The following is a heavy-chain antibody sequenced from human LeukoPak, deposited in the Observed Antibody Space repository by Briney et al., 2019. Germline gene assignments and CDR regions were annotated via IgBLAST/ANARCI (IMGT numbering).Heavy chain of an antibody. CDR3: AGGGAYCSGGSCYGYYYYYMDV. J-gene: IGHJ6*03. D-gene: IGHD2-15*01. CDR1: GGSFSGYY. CDR2: INHSGST. Sequence: SETLSLTCAVYGGSFSGYYWSWIREPPGKGLEWFGEINHSGSTNYNPSLKRRVTISVDTSKNQFSLNLSSVTAADTAVYYCAGGGAYCSGGSCYGYYYYYMDVWVKGTTVTVSS. V-gene: IGHV4-34*01.